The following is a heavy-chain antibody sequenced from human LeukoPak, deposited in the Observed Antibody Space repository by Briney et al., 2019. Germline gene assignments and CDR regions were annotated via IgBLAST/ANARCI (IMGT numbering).Heavy chain of an antibody. V-gene: IGHV1-2*02. Sequence: ASVKVSCKASGYTFTDYFMNWVRQAPGQGLEWMGWINPKSGGTVYAQKFQGRVTMTRDTSISTAYMELSRLRSDDTAVYYCARTKYNWNPDFDYWGQGTLVTVSS. CDR1: GYTFTDYF. D-gene: IGHD1-20*01. J-gene: IGHJ4*02. CDR3: ARTKYNWNPDFDY. CDR2: INPKSGGT.